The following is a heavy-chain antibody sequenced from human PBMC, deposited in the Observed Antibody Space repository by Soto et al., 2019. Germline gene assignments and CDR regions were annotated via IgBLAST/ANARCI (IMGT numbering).Heavy chain of an antibody. J-gene: IGHJ6*02. CDR3: AKWKLWLRRGMDV. D-gene: IGHD5-18*01. V-gene: IGHV3-23*01. CDR2: ISGSGGST. CDR1: GFTFSSYA. Sequence: GGSLRLSCAASGFTFSSYAMSWIRQAPGKGLEWVSAISGSGGSTYYADSVKGRFTISRDNSKNTLYLQMNSLRAEDTAVYYCAKWKLWLRRGMDVWGQGXTVTVSS.